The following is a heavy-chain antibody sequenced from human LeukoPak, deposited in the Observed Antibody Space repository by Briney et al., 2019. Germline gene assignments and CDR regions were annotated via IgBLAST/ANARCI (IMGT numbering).Heavy chain of an antibody. V-gene: IGHV5-51*01. Sequence: GESLKISCKGSGYTFTYYYIDWVRQMPGKGLEWMGIIYPGDSGARYSPSFQGQVTISVDKSINTTYLQWSSLKASDTAMYYCARRGRYYFDHDQAIDIWGLGTMVTVSS. CDR2: IYPGDSGA. CDR1: GYTFTYYY. CDR3: ARRGRYYFDHDQAIDI. D-gene: IGHD3-22*01. J-gene: IGHJ3*02.